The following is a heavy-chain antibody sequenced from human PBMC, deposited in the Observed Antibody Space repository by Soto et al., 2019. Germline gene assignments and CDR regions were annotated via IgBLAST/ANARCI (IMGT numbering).Heavy chain of an antibody. CDR2: IFSNDEK. V-gene: IGHV2-26*01. D-gene: IGHD2-2*01. CDR1: GFSLSNARMG. Sequence: SGPTLVNPTETLTLTCTVSGFSLSNARMGVSWIRQPPGKALEWLAHIFSNDEKSYSTSLKSRLTISKDTSKSQVVLTMTNMDPVDTATYYCARLYCSSTSCYEGGWFDPWGQGTLVTVSS. J-gene: IGHJ5*02. CDR3: ARLYCSSTSCYEGGWFDP.